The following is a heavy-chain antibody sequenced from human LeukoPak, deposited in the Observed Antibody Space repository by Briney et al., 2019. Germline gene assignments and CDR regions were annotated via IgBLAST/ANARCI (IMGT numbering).Heavy chain of an antibody. CDR1: GFTLRSYW. J-gene: IGHJ4*02. D-gene: IGHD3-10*01. CDR2: IKTDGSSI. V-gene: IGHV3-74*01. CDR3: ARDITLTRGGRSDY. Sequence: GGPLRLSCAASGFTLRSYWMHWVRQAPGKGLVWVSRIKTDGSSITNADSVKGRFTVSRDNSKNTLYLQMNSLRAEDTAVYYCARDITLTRGGRSDYWGQGTLVTVSA.